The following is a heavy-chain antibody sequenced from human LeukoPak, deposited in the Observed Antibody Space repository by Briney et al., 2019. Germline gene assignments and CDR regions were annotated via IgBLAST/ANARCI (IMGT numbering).Heavy chain of an antibody. CDR3: ARESCDAFDI. J-gene: IGHJ3*02. Sequence: ASVKVSCKASGGTFSSYAISWVRQAPGQGLEWMGRINPNSGGTNYAQKFQGRVTMTRDTSISTAYMELSRLRSDDTAVYYCARESCDAFDIWGQGTMVTVSS. V-gene: IGHV1-2*06. CDR1: GGTFSSYA. CDR2: INPNSGGT.